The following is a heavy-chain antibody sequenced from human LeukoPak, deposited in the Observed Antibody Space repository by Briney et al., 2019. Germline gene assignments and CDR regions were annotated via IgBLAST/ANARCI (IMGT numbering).Heavy chain of an antibody. V-gene: IGHV3-11*01. CDR1: GFTFSDSY. CDR3: VRENSWYFDH. J-gene: IGHJ4*02. Sequence: GGSLRLSCAASGFTFSDSYMSWIRQAPGKGLEWISYISSSSGTIIHYADSVKGRFTISRDNARNSLFLQMTGLRAEDTAVYYCVRENSWYFDHWGQGTLVTVSS. CDR2: ISSSSGTII. D-gene: IGHD6-13*01.